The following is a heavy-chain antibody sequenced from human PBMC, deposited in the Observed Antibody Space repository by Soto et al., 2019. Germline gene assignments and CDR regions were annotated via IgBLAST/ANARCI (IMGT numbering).Heavy chain of an antibody. CDR3: ATPTYSSSWYPFDY. D-gene: IGHD6-13*01. V-gene: IGHV1-24*01. CDR1: GYTLTELS. CDR2: FDPEDGET. J-gene: IGHJ4*02. Sequence: ASVKVSCKVSGYTLTELSMHWVRQAPGKGLEWMGGFDPEDGETIYAQKFQGRVTMTEDTSTDTAYMELSSLRSEDTAVYYCATPTYSSSWYPFDYWGQGTLVTVSS.